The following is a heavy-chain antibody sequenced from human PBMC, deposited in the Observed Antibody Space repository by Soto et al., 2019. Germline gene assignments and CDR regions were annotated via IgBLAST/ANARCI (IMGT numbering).Heavy chain of an antibody. D-gene: IGHD3-10*01. CDR3: ARDKDGSGSYSTVFDY. Sequence: EVQLVESGGGLVKPGGSLRLSCAASGFTFSSYSMNWVRQAPGKGLEWVSSISSSSSYIYYADSVKGRFTISRDNAKNSLYLQMNSLRAVDTAAYYCARDKDGSGSYSTVFDYWGQGTLVTVSP. J-gene: IGHJ4*02. CDR1: GFTFSSYS. CDR2: ISSSSSYI. V-gene: IGHV3-21*01.